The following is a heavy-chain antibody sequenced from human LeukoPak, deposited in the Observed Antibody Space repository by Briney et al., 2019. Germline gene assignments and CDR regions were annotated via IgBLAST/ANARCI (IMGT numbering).Heavy chain of an antibody. CDR1: GFTFSSYA. CDR3: ARDWAMVRGVIDV. Sequence: PGGSLRLSCAASGFTFSSYAMHWVRQAPGKGLEYVSAISSNGGSTYYANSVKGRFTISRDNSKNTLYLQMNSLRAEDTAVYYCARDWAMVRGVIDVWGQGTTVTVSS. D-gene: IGHD3-10*01. J-gene: IGHJ6*02. V-gene: IGHV3-64*01. CDR2: ISSNGGST.